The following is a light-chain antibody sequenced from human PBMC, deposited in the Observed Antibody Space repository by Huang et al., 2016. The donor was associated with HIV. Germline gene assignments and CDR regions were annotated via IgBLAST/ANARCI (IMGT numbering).Light chain of an antibody. V-gene: IGKV1-39*01. J-gene: IGKJ4*01. CDR3: QQSYSSLLT. Sequence: DILMTQSPSSLSASVGDRVTITCRASQSISSYLNWYQQKPGKAPKLPIYATSSLQSGVPSRFSGSGSGTDFTLTISSLQPEDFATYYCQQSYSSLLTFGGGTKVEIK. CDR2: ATS. CDR1: QSISSY.